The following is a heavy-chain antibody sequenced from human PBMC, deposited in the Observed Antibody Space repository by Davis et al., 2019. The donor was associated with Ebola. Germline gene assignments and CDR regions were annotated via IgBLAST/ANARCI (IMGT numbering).Heavy chain of an antibody. Sequence: GGSLRLSCAASGFTFSSYAMHWVRQAPGKGLEWVAVISYDGSNKYYADSVKGRFTISRDNSKNTLYLQMNSLRAEDTAVYYCAKEVWVIAAAYNWFDPWGQGTLVTVSS. V-gene: IGHV3-30-3*01. CDR3: AKEVWVIAAAYNWFDP. J-gene: IGHJ5*02. CDR2: ISYDGSNK. CDR1: GFTFSSYA. D-gene: IGHD6-13*01.